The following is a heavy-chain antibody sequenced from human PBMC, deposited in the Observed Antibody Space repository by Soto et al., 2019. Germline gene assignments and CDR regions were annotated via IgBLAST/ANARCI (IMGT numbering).Heavy chain of an antibody. D-gene: IGHD4-4*01. CDR1: GGTFSSYA. Sequence: EASVKVSCKASGGTFSSYAISWVRQAPGQGLEWMGGIIPIFGTANYAQKFQGRVTITADESTSTAYMELSSLRSEDTAVYYCASWRTVTKYYFDYWGQGTLVTVSS. V-gene: IGHV1-69*13. J-gene: IGHJ4*02. CDR3: ASWRTVTKYYFDY. CDR2: IIPIFGTA.